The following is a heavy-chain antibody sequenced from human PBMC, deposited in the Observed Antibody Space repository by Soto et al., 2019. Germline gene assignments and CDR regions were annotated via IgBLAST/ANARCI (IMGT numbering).Heavy chain of an antibody. CDR1: GFTFSSYA. Sequence: GALRLSCAASGFTFSSYAMHWVRQAPGKGLEWVAVISYDGSNKYYADSVKGRFTISRDNSKNTLYLQMNSLRAEDTAVYYCASGESRGYSYGYDIDYWGQGTLVTVSS. J-gene: IGHJ4*02. D-gene: IGHD5-18*01. CDR2: ISYDGSNK. CDR3: ASGESRGYSYGYDIDY. V-gene: IGHV3-30-3*01.